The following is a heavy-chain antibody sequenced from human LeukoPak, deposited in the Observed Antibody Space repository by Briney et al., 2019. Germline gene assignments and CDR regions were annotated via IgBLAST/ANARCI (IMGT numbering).Heavy chain of an antibody. J-gene: IGHJ3*02. CDR3: ASWTTVVTPVRDAFDI. V-gene: IGHV4-38-2*02. CDR1: GYSISSGYY. Sequence: NPSETLSLTCTVSGYSISSGYYWGWIRQPPGKGLEWIGSIYHSGSTYYNPSLKSRVTISVDTSKNQFSLKLSSVTAADTAVYYCASWTTVVTPVRDAFDIWGQGTMVTVSS. D-gene: IGHD4-23*01. CDR2: IYHSGST.